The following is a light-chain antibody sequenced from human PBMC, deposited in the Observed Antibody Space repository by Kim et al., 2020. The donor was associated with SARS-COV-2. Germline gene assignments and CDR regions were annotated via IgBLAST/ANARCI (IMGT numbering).Light chain of an antibody. CDR3: QQYKTLYT. CDR1: ESISSW. V-gene: IGKV1-5*01. CDR2: DAS. Sequence: DIQMTQSPSTLSASVGDRVTIACRASESISSWLAWYQETPGKPPKLLIYDASTLNNGVPSRFSGSGSGTEFTLTITGLQPDDFASYYCQQYKTLYTFGQGTKLEI. J-gene: IGKJ2*01.